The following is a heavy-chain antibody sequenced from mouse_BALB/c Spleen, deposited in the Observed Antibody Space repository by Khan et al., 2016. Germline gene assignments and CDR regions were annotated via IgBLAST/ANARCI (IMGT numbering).Heavy chain of an antibody. J-gene: IGHJ2*01. CDR3: ARVYGGDFDY. Sequence: VQLKESGPGLVKPSQSLSLICTVTGYSITSDYAWNWIRQFPGNKLEWMGFISYSGNTNYNPSLKSRISITRDTSKNQFFLHLNSVTTEETATYYCARVYGGDFDYWGQGTTLTVSS. D-gene: IGHD1-1*01. CDR2: ISYSGNT. CDR1: GYSITSDYA. V-gene: IGHV3-2*02.